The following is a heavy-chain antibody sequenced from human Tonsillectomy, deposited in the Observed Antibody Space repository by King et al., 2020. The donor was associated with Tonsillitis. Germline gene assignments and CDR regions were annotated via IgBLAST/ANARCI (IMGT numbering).Heavy chain of an antibody. CDR1: GYTFTSYA. CDR3: ARAFYGEDY. Sequence: VQLVESGAEVKKPGASVKVSCKASGYTFTSYAITWVRQAPGQGLEWMGWISTYNGNTNYAHNFQGRVTMTTDTSTSTVYMDLRSLRSDDTAMYYCARAFYGEDYWGQGTLVTVSS. D-gene: IGHD4/OR15-4a*01. CDR2: ISTYNGNT. V-gene: IGHV1-18*04. J-gene: IGHJ4*02.